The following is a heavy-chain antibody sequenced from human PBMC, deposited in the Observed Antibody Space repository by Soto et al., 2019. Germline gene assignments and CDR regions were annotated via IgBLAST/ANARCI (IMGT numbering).Heavy chain of an antibody. D-gene: IGHD1-26*01. CDR1: GFIISNYG. CDR2: IRYDGSQT. J-gene: IGHJ4*02. CDR3: GKSRDGYYHLTV. Sequence: QVQLVESGGGVVQPGRSLRLSCAASGFIISNYGMHWVRQAPGKGLEWVSVIRYDGSQTLYADSVKGRFTISRDTSKNMLYLQMNSLRAEDTAVYYCGKSRDGYYHLTVWGQGTLVTVSS. V-gene: IGHV3-33*06.